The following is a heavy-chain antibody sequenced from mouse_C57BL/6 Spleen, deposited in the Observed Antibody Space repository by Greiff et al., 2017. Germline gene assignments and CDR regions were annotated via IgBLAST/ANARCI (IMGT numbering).Heavy chain of an antibody. CDR2: IRLKSDNYAT. CDR1: GFTFSNYW. CDR3: TDDGYYDYAMDY. Sequence: EVQRVESGGGLVQPGGSMKLSCVASGFTFSNYWMNWVRQSPEKGLEWVAQIRLKSDNYATHYAESVKGRFTISRDDSKSSVYLQMNNLRAEDTGIYYCTDDGYYDYAMDYWGQGTSVTVSS. J-gene: IGHJ4*01. D-gene: IGHD2-3*01. V-gene: IGHV6-3*01.